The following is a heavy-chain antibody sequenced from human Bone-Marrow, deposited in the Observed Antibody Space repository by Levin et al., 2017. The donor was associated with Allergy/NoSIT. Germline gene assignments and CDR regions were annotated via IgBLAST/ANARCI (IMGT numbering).Heavy chain of an antibody. D-gene: IGHD6-25*01. CDR3: VHRLSYSSGWNEGYFDH. V-gene: IGHV2-5*02. CDR2: IYWDDDK. J-gene: IGHJ4*02. Sequence: SGPTLVKPTQALALTCTFSGFSLSTSGVGVGWIRQPPGRALEWLAFIYWDDDKRYSPSLKSRLTITKDTSRNQVVLTVTDMEPVDSGTYYCVHRLSYSSGWNEGYFDHWGQGTPVTVSS. CDR1: GFSLSTSGVG.